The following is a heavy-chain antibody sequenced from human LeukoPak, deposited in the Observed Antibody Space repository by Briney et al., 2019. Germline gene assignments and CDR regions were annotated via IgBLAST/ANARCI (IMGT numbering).Heavy chain of an antibody. V-gene: IGHV4-59*01. D-gene: IGHD3-22*01. Sequence: SETLSLTCAVYGGSFSGYYWSWIRQPPGKGLEWIGYIYYSGSTNYNPSHKSRVTISVDTSKNQFSLKLSSVTAADTAVYYCAACQYYYDSSGYYYSPYYYYGMDVWGQGTTVTVSS. J-gene: IGHJ6*02. CDR2: IYYSGST. CDR1: GGSFSGYY. CDR3: AACQYYYDSSGYYYSPYYYYGMDV.